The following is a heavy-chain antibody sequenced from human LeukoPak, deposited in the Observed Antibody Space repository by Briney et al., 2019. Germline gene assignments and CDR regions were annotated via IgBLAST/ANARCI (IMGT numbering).Heavy chain of an antibody. Sequence: PGGSLRLSCVPSGFTFSSHAMSWVRQAPGRGLEWVSSISQNGRTTYYPDSVRGRLTISRDNSKNTLYLQMNSLRAEDTAVYYCAKEGDGYNLGFDYWGQGTLVTVSS. J-gene: IGHJ4*02. CDR3: AKEGDGYNLGFDY. D-gene: IGHD5-24*01. V-gene: IGHV3-23*01. CDR1: GFTFSSHA. CDR2: ISQNGRTT.